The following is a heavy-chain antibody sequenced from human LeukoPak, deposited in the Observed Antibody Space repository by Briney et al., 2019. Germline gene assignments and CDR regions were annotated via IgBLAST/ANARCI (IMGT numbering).Heavy chain of an antibody. Sequence: GGSLRLSYAASGFTFNSYAMGWVRQAPGKGLEWVSTISAGDDSTYYADSVKGRFTISRDISKNTLYLQMNSLRAEDTAVHYYAKTTATANPFDYWGQGTLVTVSS. D-gene: IGHD1-1*01. CDR2: ISAGDDST. J-gene: IGHJ4*02. CDR1: GFTFNSYA. CDR3: AKTTATANPFDY. V-gene: IGHV3-23*01.